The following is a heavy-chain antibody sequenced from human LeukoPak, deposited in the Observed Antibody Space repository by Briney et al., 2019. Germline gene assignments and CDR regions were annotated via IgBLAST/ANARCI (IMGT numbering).Heavy chain of an antibody. V-gene: IGHV4-39*07. J-gene: IGHJ4*02. CDR3: ARGVPLRGYYGSGSYYE. D-gene: IGHD3-10*01. CDR2: IYYSGST. Sequence: SETLSLTCTVSGGSISSSSYYWGWIRQPPGKGLEWIGSIYYSGSTYYNPSLKSRVTISVDTSKNQFSLKLSSVTAADTAVYYCARGVPLRGYYGSGSYYEWGQGTLVTVSS. CDR1: GGSISSSSYY.